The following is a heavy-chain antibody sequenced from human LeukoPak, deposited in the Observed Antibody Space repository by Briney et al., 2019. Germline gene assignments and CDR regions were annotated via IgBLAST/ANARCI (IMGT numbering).Heavy chain of an antibody. CDR3: ARLGYYYGSGSYNPPHFDY. CDR2: IYYSGST. D-gene: IGHD3-10*01. Sequence: SETLSLTCTVSGGSISSGGYYWSWIRQPPGKGLEWIGYIYYSGSTNYNPSLKSRVTISVDTSKNQFSLKLSSVTAADTAVYYCARLGYYYGSGSYNPPHFDYWGQGTLVTVSS. CDR1: GGSISSGGYY. V-gene: IGHV4-61*08. J-gene: IGHJ4*02.